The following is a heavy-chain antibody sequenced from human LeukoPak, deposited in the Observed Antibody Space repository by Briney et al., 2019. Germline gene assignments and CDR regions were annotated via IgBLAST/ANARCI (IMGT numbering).Heavy chain of an antibody. CDR2: IYWDDDK. V-gene: IGHV2-5*02. J-gene: IGHJ6*03. CDR1: GFSLSTSGVG. D-gene: IGHD2-15*01. CDR3: AHTDIVVVVAATPDYYYYYMDV. Sequence: SGPTLVKPTQTLTLTCTFSGFSLSTSGVGVGWIRQPPGKALEWLALIYWDDDKRYSPSLKSRLTTTKDTSKNQVVLTMTNMDPVDTATYYCAHTDIVVVVAATPDYYYYYMDVWGKGTTVTVSS.